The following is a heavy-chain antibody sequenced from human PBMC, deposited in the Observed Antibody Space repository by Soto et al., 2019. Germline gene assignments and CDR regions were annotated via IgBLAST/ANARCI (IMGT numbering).Heavy chain of an antibody. CDR1: GLTFSNYA. Sequence: VGSLRLSCAVSGLTFSNYAMSWVRQAPGKGLEWVSAISGSGGSTYYADSVKGRFTISRDNSKNTLYLQMNSLRAEDAAIYYCATSQGYTYGYNWFDPWGQGTLVTVSS. J-gene: IGHJ5*02. V-gene: IGHV3-23*01. CDR2: ISGSGGST. D-gene: IGHD5-18*01. CDR3: ATSQGYTYGYNWFDP.